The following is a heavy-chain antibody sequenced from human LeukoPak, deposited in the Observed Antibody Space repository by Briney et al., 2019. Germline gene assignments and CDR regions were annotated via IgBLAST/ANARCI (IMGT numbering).Heavy chain of an antibody. Sequence: GGSLRLSCAASGFTFNSYSMDWVRQAPGKGLEWVSSISSSSSYIYYADSVKGRFTISRDNAKNSLYLQMNSLRAEDTAVYYCAKGYGAYFPFDYWGQGTLVTVSS. V-gene: IGHV3-21*04. CDR1: GFTFNSYS. J-gene: IGHJ4*02. CDR2: ISSSSSYI. CDR3: AKGYGAYFPFDY. D-gene: IGHD4-17*01.